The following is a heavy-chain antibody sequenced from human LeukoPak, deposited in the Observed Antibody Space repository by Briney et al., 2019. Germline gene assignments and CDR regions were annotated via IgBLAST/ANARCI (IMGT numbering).Heavy chain of an antibody. Sequence: SETLSLTCTVSGGSISSSYWSWIRQPPGKGLEWIGYIYYSGSTNYNPSLKSRVTISVETSKNQFSLELSSVSAADTAVYYCARGLYYGNHDAFDIWGQGTMVTVSS. CDR2: IYYSGST. D-gene: IGHD4-17*01. CDR3: ARGLYYGNHDAFDI. V-gene: IGHV4-59*08. CDR1: GGSISSSY. J-gene: IGHJ3*02.